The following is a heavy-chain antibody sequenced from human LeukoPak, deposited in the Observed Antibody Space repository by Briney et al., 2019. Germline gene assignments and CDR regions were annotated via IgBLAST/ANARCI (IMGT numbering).Heavy chain of an antibody. Sequence: SETLSLTCTVSGGSISSSSYYWGWIRQPPGKGLEWIGSIYYSGSTYYNPSLKSRATISVDTSKNQFSLKLSPVTAADTAAYYCARLLGYCSSTSCRDYWGQGTLVTVSS. CDR1: GGSISSSSYY. J-gene: IGHJ4*02. CDR2: IYYSGST. V-gene: IGHV4-39*01. D-gene: IGHD2-2*01. CDR3: ARLLGYCSSTSCRDY.